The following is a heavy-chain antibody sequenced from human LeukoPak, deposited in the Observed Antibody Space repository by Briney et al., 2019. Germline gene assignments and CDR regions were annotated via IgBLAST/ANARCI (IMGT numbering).Heavy chain of an antibody. D-gene: IGHD6-13*01. V-gene: IGHV4-59*01. CDR1: GDSISSYY. J-gene: IGHJ5*02. Sequence: KTSETLSLTCTVSGDSISSYYWSWIRQPPGKGLEWIGYIYYSGSTNYNPSLKSRVTISVDTSKNQFSLKLSSVTAADTAVYYCARGSWSPLNWFDPWGQGTLVTVSS. CDR3: ARGSWSPLNWFDP. CDR2: IYYSGST.